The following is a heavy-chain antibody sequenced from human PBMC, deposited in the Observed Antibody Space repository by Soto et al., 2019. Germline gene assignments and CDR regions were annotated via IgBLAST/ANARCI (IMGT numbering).Heavy chain of an antibody. CDR2: INPNSGGT. CDR1: GYTFTGYY. J-gene: IGHJ4*02. Sequence: ASVKVSCKAPGYTFTGYYMHWVGQGPGQGLEWMGWINPNSGGTNYAQKFQGRVTMTRDTSISTAYMELSRLRSDDTAVYYCARASGLIWFGEPMEYWGQGTLVSVSS. V-gene: IGHV1-2*02. CDR3: ARASGLIWFGEPMEY. D-gene: IGHD3-10*01.